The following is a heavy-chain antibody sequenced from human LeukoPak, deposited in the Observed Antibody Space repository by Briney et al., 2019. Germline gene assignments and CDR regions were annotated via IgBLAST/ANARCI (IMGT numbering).Heavy chain of an antibody. Sequence: PGGSLRLSCAASGFTFSSYGMTWVRQAPGKGLEWVSYISSSSSTIYYADSVKGRFTISRDNSKNTLNLQMNSLRADDTAVYYCAKDSGFAYSSSWYRVDAFDIWGQGTMVTVSS. CDR1: GFTFSSYG. V-gene: IGHV3-48*01. CDR2: ISSSSSTI. J-gene: IGHJ3*02. CDR3: AKDSGFAYSSSWYRVDAFDI. D-gene: IGHD6-13*01.